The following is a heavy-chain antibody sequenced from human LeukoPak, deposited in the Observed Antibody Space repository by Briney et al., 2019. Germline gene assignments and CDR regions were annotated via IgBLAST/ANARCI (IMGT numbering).Heavy chain of an antibody. V-gene: IGHV3-7*01. D-gene: IGHD3-10*01. Sequence: GGSLRLSCAASGFTFSSYWMSWVRQSPGKGLEWVANIKEDGSQKYYVDSVKGRFTISRDNAKNSLYLQMNSLRAEDTALYYCAREAGGSRYWGQGTLVTVSS. CDR1: GFTFSSYW. J-gene: IGHJ4*02. CDR3: AREAGGSRY. CDR2: IKEDGSQK.